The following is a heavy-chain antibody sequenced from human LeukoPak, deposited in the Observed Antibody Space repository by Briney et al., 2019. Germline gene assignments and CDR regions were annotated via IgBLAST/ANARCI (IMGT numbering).Heavy chain of an antibody. Sequence: PSETLSLTCAVYGGSFSGYYWSWIRQPLGKGLEWIGEINHSGSTNYNPSLKSRVTISVDTSKNQFSLKLSSVTAADTAVYYCARDDPWYFDLWGRGTLVTVSS. V-gene: IGHV4-34*01. CDR1: GGSFSGYY. CDR2: INHSGST. J-gene: IGHJ2*01. CDR3: ARDDPWYFDL.